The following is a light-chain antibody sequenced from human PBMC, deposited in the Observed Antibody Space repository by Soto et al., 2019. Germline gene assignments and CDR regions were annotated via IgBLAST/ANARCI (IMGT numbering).Light chain of an antibody. Sequence: DIQITQSPSSLSASVGDRVTITCRASQGVSAYLLWYQQRQGKAPKLLIYAASNLLSGVPSRLGASRSSTNFTLTIGTLQPADFATYYCDQSYKTPHTFANGTKL. CDR3: DQSYKTPHT. CDR2: AAS. CDR1: QGVSAY. V-gene: IGKV1-39*01. J-gene: IGKJ2*01.